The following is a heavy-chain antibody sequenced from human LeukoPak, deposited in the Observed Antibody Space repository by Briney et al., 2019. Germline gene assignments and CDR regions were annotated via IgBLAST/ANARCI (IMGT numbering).Heavy chain of an antibody. V-gene: IGHV3-7*01. CDR1: GFTFSSYW. CDR3: ARDKEKYSSSPSD. CDR2: IKQDGSEK. D-gene: IGHD6-6*01. Sequence: GGSLRLSCAASGFTFSSYWMSWVRQAPGKGLEWVANIKQDGSEKYYVDSVKGRFTISRDNAKNSLYLQMNSLRAEDTAVYYCARDKEKYSSSPSDWGQGTLVTVSS. J-gene: IGHJ4*02.